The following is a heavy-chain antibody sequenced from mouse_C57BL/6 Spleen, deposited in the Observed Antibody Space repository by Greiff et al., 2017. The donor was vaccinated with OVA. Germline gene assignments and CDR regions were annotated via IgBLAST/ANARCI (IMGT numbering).Heavy chain of an antibody. CDR2: ISSGSSTI. CDR1: GFTFSDYG. Sequence: EVMLVESGGGLVKPGGSLKLSCAASGFTFSDYGMHWVRQAPEKGLEWVAYISSGSSTIYYADTVKGRFTISRDNAKNTLFLQMTSLRSEDTAMYYCARPGYYYGSSYYFDYWGQGTTLTVSS. D-gene: IGHD1-1*01. J-gene: IGHJ2*01. CDR3: ARPGYYYGSSYYFDY. V-gene: IGHV5-17*01.